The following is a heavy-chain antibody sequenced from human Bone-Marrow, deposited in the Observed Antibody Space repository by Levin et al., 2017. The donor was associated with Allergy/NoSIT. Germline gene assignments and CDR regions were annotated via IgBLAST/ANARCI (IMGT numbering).Heavy chain of an antibody. J-gene: IGHJ4*02. Sequence: KASETLSLTCSVSGGSFSSGDYYWSWIRQHPGKGLEWIGCIYYSGSTYYNPSLKSRVSISVDTSKNQFSLNLNSVTAADTAVYYCARDSGYSDGPFDYWGRGTLVTVSS. CDR2: IYYSGST. D-gene: IGHD5-18*01. V-gene: IGHV4-31*03. CDR3: ARDSGYSDGPFDY. CDR1: GGSFSSGDYY.